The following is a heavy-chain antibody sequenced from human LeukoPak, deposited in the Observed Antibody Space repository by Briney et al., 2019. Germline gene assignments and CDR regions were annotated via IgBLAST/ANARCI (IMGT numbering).Heavy chain of an antibody. V-gene: IGHV3-7*01. D-gene: IGHD1-26*01. CDR1: GFTFSSYW. J-gene: IGHJ4*02. Sequence: AGGSLRLSCATSGFTFSSYWMSWVRQAPGKGLEWVANIKQDGSERNYVDSVKGRFTISRDNAQNSLFLQMNSLRAEDTAVYYCARVGAGSFDYWGQGTLVTVSS. CDR2: IKQDGSER. CDR3: ARVGAGSFDY.